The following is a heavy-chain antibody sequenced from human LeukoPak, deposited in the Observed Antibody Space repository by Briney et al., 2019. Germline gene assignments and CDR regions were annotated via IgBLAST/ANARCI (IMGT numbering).Heavy chain of an antibody. V-gene: IGHV3-53*01. CDR3: ASGSGSYRTPYYYMDV. J-gene: IGHJ6*03. CDR2: IYSGGST. CDR1: GFTVSSNY. Sequence: GGSLRLSCVASGFTVSSNYMSWVRQAPGKGLEWVSVIYSGGSTYYADSVKGRFTISRDNSKNPLYLPMNSLRAEDTAVYYCASGSGSYRTPYYYMDVWGTGTTVTVSS. D-gene: IGHD3-10*01.